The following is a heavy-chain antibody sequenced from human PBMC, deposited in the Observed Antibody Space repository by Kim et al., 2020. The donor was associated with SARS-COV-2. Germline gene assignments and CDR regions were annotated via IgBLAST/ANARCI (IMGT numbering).Heavy chain of an antibody. V-gene: IGHV3-15*01. D-gene: IGHD2-21*02. CDR2: GTT. CDR3: TTVHEVTDY. Sequence: GTTDYAAPVKGRFTISRDDSKNTLYLQMNSLKTEDTAVYYCTTVHEVTDYWGQGTLVTVSS. J-gene: IGHJ4*02.